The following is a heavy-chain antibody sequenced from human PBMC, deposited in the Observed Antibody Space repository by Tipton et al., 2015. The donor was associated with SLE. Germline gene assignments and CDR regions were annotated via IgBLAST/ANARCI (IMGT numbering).Heavy chain of an antibody. J-gene: IGHJ5*02. CDR3: ARGGDIVVVPAARWFDP. D-gene: IGHD2-2*01. Sequence: PLRLSCAASGFTFSSYWMHWVRQAPGKGLVWVSRINSDGSSTSYADSVKGRFTISRDNAKNTLYLQMNSLRAEDTAVYYCARGGDIVVVPAARWFDPWGQGTLVTVSS. V-gene: IGHV3-74*01. CDR1: GFTFSSYW. CDR2: INSDGSST.